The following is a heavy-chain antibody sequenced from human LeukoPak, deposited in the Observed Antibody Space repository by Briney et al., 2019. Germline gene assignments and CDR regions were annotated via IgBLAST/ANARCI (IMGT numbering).Heavy chain of an antibody. D-gene: IGHD1-26*01. CDR2: IWYDGSNK. CDR3: AKEWGYEWELLSFAFDI. Sequence: QPGGSLRLSCAASGFTVSSNYMSWVRQAPGKGLEWVAVIWYDGSNKYYADSVKGRFTISRDNSKNTLYLQMNSLRAEDTAVYYCAKEWGYEWELLSFAFDIWGQGTMVTVSS. V-gene: IGHV3-33*06. J-gene: IGHJ3*02. CDR1: GFTVSSNY.